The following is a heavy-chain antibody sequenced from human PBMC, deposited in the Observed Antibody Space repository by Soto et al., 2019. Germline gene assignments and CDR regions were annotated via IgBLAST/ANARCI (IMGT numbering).Heavy chain of an antibody. Sequence: SETLSLTCTVSGGSISSSSYYWGWIRQPPGKGLEWIGSIYYSGSTYYNPSLKSRVTISVDTSKNQFSLKLSSVTAADTAVYYCARLWFGEVYFDYWGQGTLVTVSS. V-gene: IGHV4-39*01. D-gene: IGHD3-10*01. CDR2: IYYSGST. J-gene: IGHJ4*02. CDR1: GGSISSSSYY. CDR3: ARLWFGEVYFDY.